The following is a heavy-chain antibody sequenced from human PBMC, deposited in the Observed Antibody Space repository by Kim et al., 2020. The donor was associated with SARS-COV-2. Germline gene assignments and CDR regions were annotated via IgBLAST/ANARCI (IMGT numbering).Heavy chain of an antibody. CDR3: TTDRAVDYGGNYGEGLYYYGMDV. CDR2: IKSKTDGGTT. J-gene: IGHJ6*02. CDR1: GFTFSNAW. V-gene: IGHV3-15*01. Sequence: GGSLRLSCAASGFTFSNAWMSWVRQAPGKGLEWVGRIKSKTDGGTTDYAAPVKGRFTISRDDSKNTLYLQMNSLKTEDTAVYYCTTDRAVDYGGNYGEGLYYYGMDVWGQGTTVTVSS. D-gene: IGHD4-17*01.